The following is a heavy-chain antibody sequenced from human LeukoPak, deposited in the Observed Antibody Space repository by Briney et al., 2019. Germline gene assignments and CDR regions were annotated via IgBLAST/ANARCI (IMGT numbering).Heavy chain of an antibody. CDR3: ARILFVWVGSGWVDY. CDR1: GGSISSSSYY. Sequence: SETLSLTCTVSGGSISSSSYYWGWIRQPPGKGLEWIGSIYYSGSTYYNPSLKSRVTISVDTSKNQFSLKLSSVTAADTAVYYCARILFVWVGSGWVDYWGQGTLVTVSS. CDR2: IYYSGST. J-gene: IGHJ4*02. D-gene: IGHD6-19*01. V-gene: IGHV4-39*07.